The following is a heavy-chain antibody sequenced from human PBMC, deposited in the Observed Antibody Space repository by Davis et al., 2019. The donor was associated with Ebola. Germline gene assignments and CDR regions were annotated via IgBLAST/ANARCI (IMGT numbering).Heavy chain of an antibody. CDR1: GYSISSGYY. CDR2: IYHSGST. CDR3: ATFSGYPGWFDP. V-gene: IGHV4-38-2*02. D-gene: IGHD1-1*01. Sequence: PSETLSLTCTVSGYSISSGYYWGWIRQPPGKGLEWIGSIYHSGSTYYNPSLKSRVTISVDTSKNQFSLKLSSVTAADTAVYYCATFSGYPGWFDPWGQGTLVTVSS. J-gene: IGHJ5*02.